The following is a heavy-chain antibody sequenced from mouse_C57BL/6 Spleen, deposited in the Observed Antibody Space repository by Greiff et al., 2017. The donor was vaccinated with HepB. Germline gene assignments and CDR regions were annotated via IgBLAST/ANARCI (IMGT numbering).Heavy chain of an antibody. D-gene: IGHD1-1*02. V-gene: IGHV1-26*01. CDR3: ARSWWVRQYAMDY. Sequence: EVQLQQSGPELVKPGASVKISCKASGYTFTDYYMNWVKQSHGKSLEWIGDINPNNGGTSYNQKFKGKATLTVDKSSSTAYMELRSLTSEDSAVYYCARSWWVRQYAMDYWGQGTSVTVSS. J-gene: IGHJ4*01. CDR1: GYTFTDYY. CDR2: INPNNGGT.